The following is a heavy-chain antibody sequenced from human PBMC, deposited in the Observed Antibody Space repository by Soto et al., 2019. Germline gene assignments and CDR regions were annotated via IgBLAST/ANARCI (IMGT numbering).Heavy chain of an antibody. J-gene: IGHJ5*02. D-gene: IGHD2-8*01. V-gene: IGHV5-51*01. CDR1: GYNFANYW. Sequence: PGESLKISCKDSGYNFANYWIAWVRQMPGKGLEWMGIIYPGDSDTRYSPSFQGQVTISADKSISTAYLQWTSLKASDTAMCYCARLPIGPKNGWFDPWGQGTLVTVSS. CDR3: ARLPIGPKNGWFDP. CDR2: IYPGDSDT.